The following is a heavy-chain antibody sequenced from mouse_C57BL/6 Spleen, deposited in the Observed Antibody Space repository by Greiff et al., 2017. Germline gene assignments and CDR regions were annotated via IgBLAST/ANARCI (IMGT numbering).Heavy chain of an antibody. V-gene: IGHV2-2*01. J-gene: IGHJ2*01. CDR2: IWSGGST. CDR3: ARDHFDY. Sequence: VQRVESGPGLVQPSQSLSITCTVSGFSLTSYGVHWVRQSPGKGLEWLGVIWSGGSTDYNAAFISRLSISKDNSKSQVFFKMNSLQADDTAIYYCARDHFDYWGQGTTLTVSS. CDR1: GFSLTSYG.